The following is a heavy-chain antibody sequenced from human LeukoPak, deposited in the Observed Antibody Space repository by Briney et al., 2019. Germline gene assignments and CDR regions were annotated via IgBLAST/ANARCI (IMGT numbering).Heavy chain of an antibody. V-gene: IGHV4-38-2*02. J-gene: IGHJ4*02. CDR1: GYSITSGYY. CDR3: ARDSNTPGVAYFDY. CDR2: INYSGST. D-gene: IGHD3-10*01. Sequence: SETLSLTCSVSGYSITSGYYWGWIRQPPGKGLEWIGRINYSGSTYYNPSLKSRVTISVDTSKNQFSLRLSSVTAADTAVYYCARDSNTPGVAYFDYWGQGTLVAVSS.